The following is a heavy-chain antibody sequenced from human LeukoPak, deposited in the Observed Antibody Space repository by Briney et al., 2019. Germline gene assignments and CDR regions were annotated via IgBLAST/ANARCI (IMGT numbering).Heavy chain of an antibody. Sequence: AGGSLRLSCAASGFTFSSYAMHWVRQAPGKGLEWVAVISYDGSNKYYADSVKGRFTISRDNSKNTLYLQMNSLRAEDTAVYYCARDIDGSGSYYRSLYYYYYGMDVWGQGTTVTVSS. J-gene: IGHJ6*02. CDR2: ISYDGSNK. CDR1: GFTFSSYA. CDR3: ARDIDGSGSYYRSLYYYYYGMDV. D-gene: IGHD3-10*01. V-gene: IGHV3-30-3*01.